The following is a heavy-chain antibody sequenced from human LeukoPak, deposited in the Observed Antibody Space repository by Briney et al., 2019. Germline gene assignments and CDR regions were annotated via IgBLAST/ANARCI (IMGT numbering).Heavy chain of an antibody. Sequence: SETLSLTCTVSGGSISSYYWSWIRQPPGKGLEWIGYIYYSGSTYYNPSLKSRVTISVDSSKNQFSLKLSSVTAADTAVYYCARDAMRYCSSTSCYTGKTGFDYWGQGTLVTVSS. J-gene: IGHJ4*02. CDR1: GGSISSYY. CDR2: IYYSGST. V-gene: IGHV4-59*12. CDR3: ARDAMRYCSSTSCYTGKTGFDY. D-gene: IGHD2-2*02.